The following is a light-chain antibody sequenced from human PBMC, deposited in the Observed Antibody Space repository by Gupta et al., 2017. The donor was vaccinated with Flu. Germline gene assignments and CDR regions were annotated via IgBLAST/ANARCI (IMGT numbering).Light chain of an antibody. CDR1: QSVSSSY. V-gene: IGKV3-20*01. J-gene: IGKJ1*01. CDR3: QQEGSSPRT. Sequence: EIVLTQSPGTLSLSPGERATLSCRASQSVSSSYLAWYQQKPGQAPRLLIYGASSRATGIPGRFSGSGSGTDFTLTISRLEPEDFAVYYCQQEGSSPRTFGQGTKVEVK. CDR2: GAS.